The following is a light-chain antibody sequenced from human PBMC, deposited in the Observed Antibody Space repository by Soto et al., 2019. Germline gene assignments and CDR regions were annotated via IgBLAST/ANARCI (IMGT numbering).Light chain of an antibody. J-gene: IGKJ1*01. Sequence: AVQMTQSPACRWAGVVDIVTITCRASQDIRNYLSWYQHKPGKAPKLLIYGASSLQSGVPSRFAGSGSGTDFTLTISGLQPEDSASYFCLQDNNYFWTFGQGTKVDIK. V-gene: IGKV1-6*01. CDR2: GAS. CDR1: QDIRNY. CDR3: LQDNNYFWT.